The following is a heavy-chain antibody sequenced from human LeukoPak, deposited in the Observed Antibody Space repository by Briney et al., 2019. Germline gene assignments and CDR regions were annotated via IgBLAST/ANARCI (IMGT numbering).Heavy chain of an antibody. J-gene: IGHJ6*02. CDR3: ARGYYHVMAV. CDR1: GFTFSSYC. CDR2: ICSDGRKT. Sequence: PGGSLRLSCAASGFTFSSYCMHWVRQAPGKGLVWVSLICSDGRKTSYADSVKGRFTISRDNSENTLYLQMNSLRAEDTAIYYCARGYYHVMAVWGQGTTVTV. V-gene: IGHV3-74*01.